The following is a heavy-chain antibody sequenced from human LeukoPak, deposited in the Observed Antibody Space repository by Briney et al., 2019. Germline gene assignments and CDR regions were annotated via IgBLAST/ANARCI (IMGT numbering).Heavy chain of an antibody. Sequence: PGGSLRLSCAASGFPFSDYYMSWIRQAPGKGLEWVSYISGGSHIYYADSVKGRFTISRDNAKNSLYLQMNSLRAEDTAVYYCARQGRDGYKYWGQGTLVTVSS. CDR3: ARQGRDGYKY. V-gene: IGHV3-11*04. D-gene: IGHD5-24*01. J-gene: IGHJ4*02. CDR2: ISGGSHI. CDR1: GFPFSDYY.